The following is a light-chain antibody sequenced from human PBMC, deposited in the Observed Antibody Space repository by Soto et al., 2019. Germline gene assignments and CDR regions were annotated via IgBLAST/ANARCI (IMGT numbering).Light chain of an antibody. V-gene: IGKV1-39*01. CDR3: QQGFNTPRT. CDR1: QSISTY. CDR2: AAS. Sequence: DIQMTQPPSSLSASVGHRVTITCRASQSISTYLNWYQQKPGKAPKLLIYAASNLHSGVPSRFSGSGSGTGFTLTISSLQPEDFAIYYCQQGFNTPRTFGQGTKVDIK. J-gene: IGKJ1*01.